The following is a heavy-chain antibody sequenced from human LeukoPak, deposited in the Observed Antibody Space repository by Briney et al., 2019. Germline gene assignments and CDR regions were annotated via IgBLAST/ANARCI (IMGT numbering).Heavy chain of an antibody. Sequence: SETLSLTCTVSGSSISSYYWSWIRQPAGKGLEWIGRIYTSGSINYNPSLKSRVTMSVDTSKNQFSLKLSSVTAADTAVYYCAREDYYGSGSNFDYWGQGTLVTVSS. CDR2: IYTSGSI. CDR1: GSSISSYY. J-gene: IGHJ4*02. D-gene: IGHD3-10*01. CDR3: AREDYYGSGSNFDY. V-gene: IGHV4-4*07.